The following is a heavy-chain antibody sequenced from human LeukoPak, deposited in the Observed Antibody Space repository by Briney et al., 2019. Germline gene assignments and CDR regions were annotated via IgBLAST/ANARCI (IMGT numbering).Heavy chain of an antibody. Sequence: GGSLRLSCAASGFTFSSYAMSWVRQAPGTGLEYVSSIRNNGGSTYYADSVKGRFTISRDNSKNTLYLQMNSLRAEDTAVYYCAKALWETRPRYFDYWGQGTLVTVSS. CDR2: IRNNGGST. CDR1: GFTFSSYA. J-gene: IGHJ4*02. CDR3: AKALWETRPRYFDY. D-gene: IGHD1-26*01. V-gene: IGHV3-23*01.